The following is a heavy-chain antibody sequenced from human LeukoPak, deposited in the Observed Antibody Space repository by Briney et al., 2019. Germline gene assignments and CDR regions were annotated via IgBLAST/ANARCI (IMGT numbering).Heavy chain of an antibody. V-gene: IGHV3-30*02. CDR1: GFTFSSYG. CDR2: IRYDGSNK. CDR3: AKPPGRDITVPLDD. Sequence: GGSLRLSCAASGFTFSSYGMHWVRQAPGKGLEWVAFIRYDGSNKYYADSVKGRFTISRDNSKSTLYLQMNSLRAEDTAVYYCAKPPGRDITVPLDDWGQGTLVTVSS. J-gene: IGHJ4*02. D-gene: IGHD1-1*01.